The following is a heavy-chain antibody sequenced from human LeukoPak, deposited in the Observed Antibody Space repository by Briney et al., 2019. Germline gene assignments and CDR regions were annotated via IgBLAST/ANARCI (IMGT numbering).Heavy chain of an antibody. Sequence: ASVKVSCKASGGTFSSYAISWVRQAPGQGLEWMGRIIPILGIANYAQKFQGRVTITADKSTSTAYMELNSLRAEDTAVYYCAKDADDSSGYYYDPGAFDIWGQGTMVTVSS. CDR3: AKDADDSSGYYYDPGAFDI. V-gene: IGHV1-69*04. CDR1: GGTFSSYA. J-gene: IGHJ3*02. CDR2: IIPILGIA. D-gene: IGHD3-22*01.